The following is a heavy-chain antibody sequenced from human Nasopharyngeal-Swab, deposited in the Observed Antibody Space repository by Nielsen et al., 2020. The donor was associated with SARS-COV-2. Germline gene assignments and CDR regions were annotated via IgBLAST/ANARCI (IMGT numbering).Heavy chain of an antibody. J-gene: IGHJ3*02. V-gene: IGHV3-23*01. CDR1: GFTFNIFA. CDR2: ISASGGST. D-gene: IGHD3-10*01. CDR3: AKDDVVRGDAFDI. Sequence: GESLKISCIASGFTFNIFAMAWVRRTPGRGLQLVSGISASGGSTYYTDSFNGRFAVSRDNSRNTLYLQMHSPRVEDTALYYCAKDDVVRGDAFDIWGQGTMVTVSS.